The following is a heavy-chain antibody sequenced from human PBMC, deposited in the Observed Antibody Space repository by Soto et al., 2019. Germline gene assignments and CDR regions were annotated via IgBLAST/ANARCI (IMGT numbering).Heavy chain of an antibody. CDR1: GFTFSSYA. CDR2: ISGSGGST. CDR3: AKEEGLVRGVIILYYYYGMDV. J-gene: IGHJ6*02. V-gene: IGHV3-23*01. D-gene: IGHD3-10*01. Sequence: PGGSLRLSCAASGFTFSSYAMSWVRQAPGKGLEWVSAISGSGGSTYYADSVKGRFTISRDNSKNTLYLQMNSLRAEDTAVYYCAKEEGLVRGVIILYYYYGMDVWGQGTTVTVSS.